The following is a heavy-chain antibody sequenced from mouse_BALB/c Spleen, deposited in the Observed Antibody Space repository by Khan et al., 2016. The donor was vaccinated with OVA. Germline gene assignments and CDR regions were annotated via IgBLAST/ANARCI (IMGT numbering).Heavy chain of an antibody. CDR3: ARDRIDY. V-gene: IGHV1-7*01. Sequence: QVQLQQSGAELAKPGASVKMSCTASGYTFTSYWMHWIKQRPGQGLEWIGYINPTSGYTDYNQKFKDKATLTADKSSSTAYMQQSSLTSDDSAVYYCARDRIDYWGQGTALTVSS. J-gene: IGHJ2*01. CDR1: GYTFTSYW. CDR2: INPTSGYT.